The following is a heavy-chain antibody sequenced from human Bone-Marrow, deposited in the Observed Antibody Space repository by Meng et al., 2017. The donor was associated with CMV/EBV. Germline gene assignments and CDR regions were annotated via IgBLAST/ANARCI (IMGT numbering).Heavy chain of an antibody. CDR3: ARGSSIVGASTGSEYCHY. D-gene: IGHD1-26*01. J-gene: IGHJ4*02. V-gene: IGHV1-46*01. CDR1: GYTFTSYY. Sequence: ASVKVSCKASGYTFTSYYIHWVRQAPGQGLEWMGIINPSVATKSYAQKFQGRVTLTRDTSTNTVYMELSSLTSEDTAVYYCARGSSIVGASTGSEYCHYWGQGTLVTVPS. CDR2: INPSVATK.